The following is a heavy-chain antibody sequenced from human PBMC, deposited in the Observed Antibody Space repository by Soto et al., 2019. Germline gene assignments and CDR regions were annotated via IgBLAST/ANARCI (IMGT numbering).Heavy chain of an antibody. J-gene: IGHJ4*02. D-gene: IGHD3-22*01. CDR1: GFTFSGSA. CDR3: TSEGLYYYDSSGYYYVSRVFGY. CDR2: IRSKANSYAT. V-gene: IGHV3-73*01. Sequence: GGSLKLSCAASGFTFSGSAMHWVRQASGKGLEWVGRIRSKANSYATAYAASVKGRFTISRDDSKNTAYLKMNSLKTEDTAVYYCTSEGLYYYDSSGYYYVSRVFGYWGQGTLVTVSS.